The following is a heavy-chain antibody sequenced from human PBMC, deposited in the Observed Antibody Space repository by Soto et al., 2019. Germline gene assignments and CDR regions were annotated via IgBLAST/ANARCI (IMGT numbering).Heavy chain of an antibody. CDR1: GYTFTSYA. CDR2: INAGNGTT. J-gene: IGHJ4*02. Sequence: QVQLVQSGAEEKKPGASVKVSCKASGYTFTSYAMHWVRQAPGQRLEWMGWINAGNGTTKYSQKFQGRVTITRDTSASTAYMELSSLRSEDTAVYYCARRSGYYLIDDYWGQGTLVTVSS. CDR3: ARRSGYYLIDDY. D-gene: IGHD3-22*01. V-gene: IGHV1-3*05.